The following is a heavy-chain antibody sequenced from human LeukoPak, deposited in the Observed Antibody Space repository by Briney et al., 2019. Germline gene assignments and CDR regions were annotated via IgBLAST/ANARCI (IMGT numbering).Heavy chain of an antibody. CDR3: AKDAAAAVGLGYYYYGMDV. D-gene: IGHD6-13*01. J-gene: IGHJ6*02. Sequence: GGSLRLSCAASGFTFSSYAMSWVRQAPGKGLEWVSAISGSGGSTYYADSVKGRFTISRDNSKNTLYLQMNSLRAEDTAVYYCAKDAAAAVGLGYYYYGMDVRGQGTTVTVSS. CDR1: GFTFSSYA. V-gene: IGHV3-23*01. CDR2: ISGSGGST.